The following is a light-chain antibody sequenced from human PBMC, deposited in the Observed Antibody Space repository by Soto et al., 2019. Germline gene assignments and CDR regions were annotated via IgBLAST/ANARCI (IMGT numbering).Light chain of an antibody. Sequence: QSALTQPPSASGSPGQSVTISCTGTSSDVGGYNYVSWYQQHPGKAPKLMIYEVSKRPSGVPDRFSGSKSGNTASLTVSGLQSEDEADYDCSSYAGGNNLVFGGGTKLTVL. CDR1: SSDVGGYNY. V-gene: IGLV2-8*01. J-gene: IGLJ2*01. CDR3: SSYAGGNNLV. CDR2: EVS.